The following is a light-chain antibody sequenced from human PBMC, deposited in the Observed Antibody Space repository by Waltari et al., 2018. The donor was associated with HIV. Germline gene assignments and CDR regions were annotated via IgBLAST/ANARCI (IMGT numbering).Light chain of an antibody. V-gene: IGLV2-14*01. CDR2: DGS. Sequence: QSALTQPASVSGSPGQSITISCTATSSDVGAYNYFSWYQQHPGKAPKLMIYDGSNRPSGVSNRFSGSKAGNTASLTISGLQAEDEADYYCSSYTSSSTYVFGTGTKVTVL. J-gene: IGLJ1*01. CDR3: SSYTSSSTYV. CDR1: SSDVGAYNY.